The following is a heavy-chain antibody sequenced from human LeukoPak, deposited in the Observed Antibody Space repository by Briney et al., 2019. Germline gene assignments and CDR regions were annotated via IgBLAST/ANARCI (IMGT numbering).Heavy chain of an antibody. CDR1: GYTFTNFG. J-gene: IGHJ4*02. V-gene: IGHV1-18*01. D-gene: IGHD2-2*01. Sequence: RASVKVSCKASGYTFTNFGISWVRQAPGQGLEWTGWISAYNGDTNYAQKVQGRVTMTTDSSTSTAYMELRSLRSDDTAMYYCARDVHCSSTSCFVGLDNWGQGTLVTVSS. CDR3: ARDVHCSSTSCFVGLDN. CDR2: ISAYNGDT.